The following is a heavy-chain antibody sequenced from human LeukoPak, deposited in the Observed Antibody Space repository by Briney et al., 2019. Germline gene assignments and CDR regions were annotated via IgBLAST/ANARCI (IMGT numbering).Heavy chain of an antibody. CDR1: GGSINSYY. V-gene: IGHV4-59*01. J-gene: IGHJ4*02. CDR3: ARARAITIWYYFDY. D-gene: IGHD3-3*01. Sequence: SETLSLTCTVSGGSINSYYWSWIRQPPGKGLEWIGHIYYSGSTNYNPSLKSRVTISVDTSKNQFSLKLSSVTAADTAVYYCARARAITIWYYFDYWGQGTLVTVSS. CDR2: IYYSGST.